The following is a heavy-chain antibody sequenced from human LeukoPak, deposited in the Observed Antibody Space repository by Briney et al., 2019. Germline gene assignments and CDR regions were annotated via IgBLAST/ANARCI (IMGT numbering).Heavy chain of an antibody. CDR2: INPSGGST. J-gene: IGHJ4*02. CDR1: GYTFTSYY. V-gene: IGHV1-46*01. Sequence: ASVKVSCKASGYTFTSYYMHWVRQAPGQGLEWMGIINPSGGSTSYAQKFQGRVTISVDTSKNQFSLKLSSVTAADTAVYYCARGPLPLSSNYYDSGLFDYWGQGTLVTVSS. D-gene: IGHD3-22*01. CDR3: ARGPLPLSSNYYDSGLFDY.